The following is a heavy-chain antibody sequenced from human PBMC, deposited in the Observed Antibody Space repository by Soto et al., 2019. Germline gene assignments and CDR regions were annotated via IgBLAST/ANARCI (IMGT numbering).Heavy chain of an antibody. D-gene: IGHD3-3*01. CDR1: GFTFSSYW. J-gene: IGHJ6*02. V-gene: IGHV3-7*03. CDR3: ARDRNDFWSGYLGYYYYGMDV. Sequence: GGSLRFSCAASGFTFSSYWMSWVRQAPGKGLEWVANIKQDGSEKYYVDSVKGRFTISRDNAKNSLYLQMNSLRAEDTAVYYCARDRNDFWSGYLGYYYYGMDVWGQGTTVTVSS. CDR2: IKQDGSEK.